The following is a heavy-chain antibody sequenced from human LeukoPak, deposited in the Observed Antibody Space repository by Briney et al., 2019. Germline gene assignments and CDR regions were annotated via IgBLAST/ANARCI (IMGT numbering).Heavy chain of an antibody. CDR2: ISAGGGNT. J-gene: IGHJ4*02. CDR1: GFTVSSNY. Sequence: AGGSLRLSCAASGFTVSSNYMSWVRQAPGKGLEWVSSISAGGGNTNYADSVKGRFTISRENPKNTLYLQMNSLRAEDTAVYYCAKGKYYGSDWGQGTLVTVSS. V-gene: IGHV3-23*01. D-gene: IGHD3-10*01. CDR3: AKGKYYGSD.